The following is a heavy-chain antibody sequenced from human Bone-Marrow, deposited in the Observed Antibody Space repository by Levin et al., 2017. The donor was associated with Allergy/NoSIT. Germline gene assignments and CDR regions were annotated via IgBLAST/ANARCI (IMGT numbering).Heavy chain of an antibody. CDR1: GGSVSSGSYY. V-gene: IGHV4-61*01. Sequence: SQTLSLTCTVSGGSVSSGSYYWSWIRQPPGKGLEWIGYIYYSGSTNYNPSLKSRVTISVDTSKNQFSLKLSSVTAADTAVYYCARGLTAGDCYDYWGQGTLVTVSS. J-gene: IGHJ4*02. CDR3: ARGLTAGDCYDY. D-gene: IGHD2-21*01. CDR2: IYYSGST.